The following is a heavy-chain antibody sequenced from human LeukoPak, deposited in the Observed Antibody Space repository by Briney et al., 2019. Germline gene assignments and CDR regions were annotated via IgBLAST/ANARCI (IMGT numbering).Heavy chain of an antibody. Sequence: GGSLRLSCAASGFTFNCAMNWVRQAPGKGLEWVSSISSSSSYIYYADSVKGRFTISRDNAKNSLYLQMNSLRAEDTAVYYCARDRRQAQHWGQGTLVTVSS. V-gene: IGHV3-21*01. CDR2: ISSSSSYI. J-gene: IGHJ4*02. CDR1: GFTFNCA. CDR3: ARDRRQAQH.